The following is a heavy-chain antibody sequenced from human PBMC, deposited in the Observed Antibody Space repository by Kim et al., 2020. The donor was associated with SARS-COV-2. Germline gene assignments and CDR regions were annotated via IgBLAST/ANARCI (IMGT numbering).Heavy chain of an antibody. J-gene: IGHJ4*02. D-gene: IGHD6-13*01. V-gene: IGHV3-30-3*01. CDR1: GFTFSSYA. Sequence: GGSLRLSCAASGFTFSSYAMHWVRQAPGKGLEWVAVISYDGSNKYYADSVKGRFTISRDNSKNTLYLQMNSLTAEDTAVYYCARQGFIIAAAGTPGYFDYMVEGTLVSLSS. CDR3: ARQGFIIAAAGTPGYFDY. CDR2: ISYDGSNK.